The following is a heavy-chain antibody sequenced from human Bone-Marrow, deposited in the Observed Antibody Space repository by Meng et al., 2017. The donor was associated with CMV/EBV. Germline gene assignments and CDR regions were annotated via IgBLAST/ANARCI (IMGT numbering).Heavy chain of an antibody. Sequence: ASVKVSCKASGYNFPSYGITWIRQAPGQGLEWMASISAYNGNTNYAQKVQGRVTVTTDTSTSTAYMELRSLRSDDAAVYYCARPYTIFGVVIPGVLDYWGQGPLVTGSS. D-gene: IGHD3-3*01. CDR1: GYNFPSYG. J-gene: IGHJ4*02. CDR2: ISAYNGNT. V-gene: IGHV1-18*01. CDR3: ARPYTIFGVVIPGVLDY.